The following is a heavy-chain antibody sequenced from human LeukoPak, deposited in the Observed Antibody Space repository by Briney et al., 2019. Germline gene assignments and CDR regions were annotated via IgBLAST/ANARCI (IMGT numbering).Heavy chain of an antibody. CDR3: ARDPGGGPTHGY. CDR1: GVTVSNNY. V-gene: IGHV3-66*03. D-gene: IGHD1-26*01. Sequence: PGGSLRLSCAASGVTVSNNYISWVRQAPGKGLEWVSVMYSTDITQYGDSVRGRFTISRDNSKNTVYLQMNSLKPEDTAVYYCARDPGGGPTHGYWGQGTLVTVSS. J-gene: IGHJ4*02. CDR2: MYSTDIT.